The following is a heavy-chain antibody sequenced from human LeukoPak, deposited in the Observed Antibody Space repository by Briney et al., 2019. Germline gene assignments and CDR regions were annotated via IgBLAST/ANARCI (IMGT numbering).Heavy chain of an antibody. D-gene: IGHD1-14*01. CDR2: LYHSDSA. J-gene: IGHJ6*03. CDR1: GYSISNGYY. CDR3: ARHHDSYYYYYIDV. Sequence: SETLSLTCAVSGYSISNGYYWVWFRQPPGRGLEWIGSLYHSDSAYYNTSLRSRVSMSVDTSKNQFSLTLSFVTAADTAVYYCARHHDSYYYYYIDVWGSGTTVTVSS. V-gene: IGHV4-38-2*01.